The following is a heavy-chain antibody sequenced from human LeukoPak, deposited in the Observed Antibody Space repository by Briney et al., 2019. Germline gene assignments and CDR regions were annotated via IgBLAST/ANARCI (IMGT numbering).Heavy chain of an antibody. CDR3: AREHYYDSSGSQGFDP. Sequence: SEILSLTCTVSGGSINSYYWSWIRQPAGKGLEWIGHIYTSGSTNYNPSLKSRVTISVDTSKNQFSLKLSSVTAADTAVYYCAREHYYDSSGSQGFDPWGQGTLVTVSS. J-gene: IGHJ5*02. CDR2: IYTSGST. D-gene: IGHD3-22*01. V-gene: IGHV4-4*07. CDR1: GGSINSYY.